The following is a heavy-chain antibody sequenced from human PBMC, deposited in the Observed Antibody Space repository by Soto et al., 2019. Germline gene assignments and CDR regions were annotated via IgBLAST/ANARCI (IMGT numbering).Heavy chain of an antibody. J-gene: IGHJ6*02. CDR2: IYHGGST. D-gene: IGHD1-1*01. CDR1: GGSISSSGYS. CDR3: ARATDRFLDYYYGVGV. V-gene: IGHV4-30-2*01. Sequence: QLQLQESGSGLVKPSQTLSLTCAVSGGSISSSGYSWNWIRQPPGKGLEWIGYIYHGGSTYYNPSLKSRVTISVDRSQNQFSLKLTSMTAADTAVYFCARATDRFLDYYYGVGVWGQGTTVTVSS.